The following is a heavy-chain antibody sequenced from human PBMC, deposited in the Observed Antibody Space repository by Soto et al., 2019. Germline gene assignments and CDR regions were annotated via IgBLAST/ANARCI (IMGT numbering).Heavy chain of an antibody. D-gene: IGHD5-12*01. V-gene: IGHV1-69*06. CDR2: IIPIFGAA. CDR3: ARAMRWLQYYYFYY. J-gene: IGHJ4*02. CDR1: GGTFSSYA. Sequence: WASVKVSCKASGGTFSSYAISWVRQAPGQGLEWMGGIIPIFGAANYAQKFQGRVTITADKSTSTAYMELSSLRSADTAVYYCARAMRWLQYYYFYYWVQGTLVTVS.